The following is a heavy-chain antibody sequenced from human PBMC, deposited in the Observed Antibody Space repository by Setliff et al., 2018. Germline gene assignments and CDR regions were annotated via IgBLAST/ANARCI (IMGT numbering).Heavy chain of an antibody. J-gene: IGHJ4*02. V-gene: IGHV4-31*03. Sequence: SETLSLTCTVSGGSISSGVYYWGRIRQHPGKGLEWIGYIYYSGSTYYNPSLKSRVTISVDTSKNQFSLKLSSVTAADTAVYYCARVPIPYDSSGYYCDYWGQGTLVTVSS. CDR1: GGSISSGVYY. D-gene: IGHD3-22*01. CDR3: ARVPIPYDSSGYYCDY. CDR2: IYYSGST.